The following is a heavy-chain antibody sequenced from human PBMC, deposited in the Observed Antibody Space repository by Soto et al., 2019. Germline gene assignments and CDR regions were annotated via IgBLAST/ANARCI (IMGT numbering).Heavy chain of an antibody. CDR2: IYYSGST. CDR3: ARGEEYYDSSGPYFDY. Sequence: SETLSLTCTVSGGSISSGGYYWSWIRQHPGKGLEWIGYIYYSGSTYYNPSLKSRVTISVDTSKNQFSLKLSSVTAADTAVYYCARGEEYYDSSGPYFDYWGQGTLVTVSS. D-gene: IGHD3-22*01. J-gene: IGHJ4*02. V-gene: IGHV4-31*03. CDR1: GGSISSGGYY.